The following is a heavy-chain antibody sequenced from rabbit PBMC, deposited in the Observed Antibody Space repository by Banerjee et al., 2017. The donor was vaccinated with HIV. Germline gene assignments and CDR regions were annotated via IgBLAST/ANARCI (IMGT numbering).Heavy chain of an antibody. V-gene: IGHV1S40*01. CDR1: GFSFSSSYW. CDR3: ARNAGYANGGDGYFKL. D-gene: IGHD6-1*01. CDR2: IYGGILGST. Sequence: QSLEESGGDLVQPGASLTLTCTASGFSFSSSYWICWVRQAPGKGLEWIACIYGGILGSTYYASWAKGRFTISKTSSTTVTLQMTSLTAADTATYFCARNAGYANGGDGYFKLWGPGTLVTVS. J-gene: IGHJ4*01.